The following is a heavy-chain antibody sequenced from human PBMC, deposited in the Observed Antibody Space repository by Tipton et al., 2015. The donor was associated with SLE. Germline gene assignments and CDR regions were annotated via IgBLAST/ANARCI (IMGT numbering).Heavy chain of an antibody. CDR2: SYIGGGGT. D-gene: IGHD3-3*01. Sequence: SLRLSCAGSAFSVSAYHMTWVRQAPGKGLEWVAVSYIGGGGTAYADSVKGRFTISRDNSKNTLYLQMNSLRAEDTAVYYCASFLLTVFAGFDYWGQGTLVTVSS. CDR3: ASFLLTVFAGFDY. V-gene: IGHV3-53*05. CDR1: AFSVSAYH. J-gene: IGHJ4*02.